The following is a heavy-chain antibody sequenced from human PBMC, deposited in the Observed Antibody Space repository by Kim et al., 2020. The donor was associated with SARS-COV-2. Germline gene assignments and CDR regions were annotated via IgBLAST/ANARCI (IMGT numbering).Heavy chain of an antibody. CDR1: GGSFSGYY. CDR2: INHSGST. D-gene: IGHD6-13*01. J-gene: IGHJ4*02. Sequence: SETLSLTCAVYGGSFSGYYWSWIRQPPGKGLEWIGEINHSGSTNYNPSLKSRVTISVDTSKNQFSLKLSSVTAADTAVYYCARGLTDSSSWYTDYWGQGTLVTVSS. CDR3: ARGLTDSSSWYTDY. V-gene: IGHV4-34*01.